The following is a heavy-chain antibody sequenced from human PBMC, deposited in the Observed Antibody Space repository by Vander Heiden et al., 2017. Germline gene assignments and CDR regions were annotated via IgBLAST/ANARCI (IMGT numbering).Heavy chain of an antibody. J-gene: IGHJ3*02. CDR2: FDYSGST. CDR1: GGSISSSSYY. V-gene: IGHV4-39*01. D-gene: IGHD4-17*01. CDR3: ARRGRMTTVTYDAFDI. Sequence: QLQLQESGPGLVKPSETLSLTCTVSGGSISSSSYYWGWIRQPPGKGLEWIGSFDYSGSTYYNPSLKSRVTISVDTSKNQFSLKLSSVTAADTAVYYCARRGRMTTVTYDAFDIWGQGTMVTVSS.